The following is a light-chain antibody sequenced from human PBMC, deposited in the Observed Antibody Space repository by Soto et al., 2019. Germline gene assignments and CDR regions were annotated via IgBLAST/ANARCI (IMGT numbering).Light chain of an antibody. CDR3: QQYGNSPLT. Sequence: EIVLTQPPGTLSLSPGERATLSCRASQSVTSSYLAWYQQRPGQAPRLLIYGASIKATGIPDRFSGSGSGTDFTLTISRLEPEDFAVYYCQQYGNSPLTFGGGTKVDIK. V-gene: IGKV3-20*01. CDR1: QSVTSSY. CDR2: GAS. J-gene: IGKJ4*01.